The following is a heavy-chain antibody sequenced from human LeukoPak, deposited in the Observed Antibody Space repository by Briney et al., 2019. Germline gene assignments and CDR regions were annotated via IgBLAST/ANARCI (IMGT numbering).Heavy chain of an antibody. V-gene: IGHV3-23*01. J-gene: IGHJ4*02. CDR3: ARGYSSGLHFDY. CDR2: ISGSGGST. D-gene: IGHD6-19*01. Sequence: GGSLRLSCAASGFTFSSCAMSWVRQAPGKGLEWVSVISGSGGSTYYADSVKGRFTISRDNSKNTVYLQMNSLRAEDTAVYYCARGYSSGLHFDYWGQGTLVTVSS. CDR1: GFTFSSCA.